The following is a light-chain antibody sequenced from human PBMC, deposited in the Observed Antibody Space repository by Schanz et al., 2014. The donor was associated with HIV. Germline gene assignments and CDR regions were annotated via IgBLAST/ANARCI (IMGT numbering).Light chain of an antibody. V-gene: IGLV1-40*01. CDR1: SSNIGAGYD. Sequence: QSVLTQPPSVSGAPGQRVTISCTGSSSNIGAGYDVHWYQQLPGTAPKLLIYGNSNRPSGVPDRFSGSRSGTSASLAITGLQAEDEADYYCCSYTSSDTLVFGGGTKLTVL. CDR2: GNS. J-gene: IGLJ2*01. CDR3: CSYTSSDTLV.